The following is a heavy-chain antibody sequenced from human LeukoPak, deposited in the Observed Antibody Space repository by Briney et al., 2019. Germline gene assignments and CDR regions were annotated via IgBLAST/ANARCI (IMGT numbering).Heavy chain of an antibody. J-gene: IGHJ4*02. CDR1: GGSISSYY. CDR3: ARHASGSSWFSYFDY. Sequence: SETLSLSCTVSGGSISSYYWSWIRQPPGKGLEWIGYIYYSGSTNYNPSLKSRVTILLDTSKNQFSLKLSSVTAADTAVYYCARHASGSSWFSYFDYWGQGTLVTVSS. CDR2: IYYSGST. D-gene: IGHD6-13*01. V-gene: IGHV4-59*08.